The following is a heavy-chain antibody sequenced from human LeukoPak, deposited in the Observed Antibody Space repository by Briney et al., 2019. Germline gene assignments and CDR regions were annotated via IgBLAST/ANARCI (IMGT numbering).Heavy chain of an antibody. J-gene: IGHJ5*02. Sequence: SETLSLTCTVSGGSISSYYWSWIRQPAGKGLEWIGRIYTSGSTDCNPSLKSRVTMSVDTSKNQFSLKLSSVTAADTAVYYCARGAYGSPSQNWFDPWGQGTLVTVSS. V-gene: IGHV4-4*07. CDR1: GGSISSYY. D-gene: IGHD3-10*01. CDR2: IYTSGST. CDR3: ARGAYGSPSQNWFDP.